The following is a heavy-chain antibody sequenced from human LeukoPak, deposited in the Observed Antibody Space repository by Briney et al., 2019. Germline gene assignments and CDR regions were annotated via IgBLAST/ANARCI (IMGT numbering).Heavy chain of an antibody. CDR1: VDSVSSNSAA. D-gene: IGHD3-9*01. CDR3: ARGRRYYDILTGYTSHYYYYMDV. CDR2: TYYRSKWYN. J-gene: IGHJ6*03. Sequence: SQTLSLTCAISVDSVSSNSAAWNWIRQSPSRGLEWLGRTYYRSKWYNDYAVSLKSRITINPDTSKNQFSLQLNSVTPEDTAVYYCARGRRYYDILTGYTSHYYYYMDVWGKGTTVTISS. V-gene: IGHV6-1*01.